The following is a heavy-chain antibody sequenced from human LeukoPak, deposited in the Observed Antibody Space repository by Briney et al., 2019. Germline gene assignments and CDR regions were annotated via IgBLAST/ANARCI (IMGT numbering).Heavy chain of an antibody. V-gene: IGHV1-69*13. CDR2: IIPIFGTA. CDR1: GGTFSSYA. CDR3: ASPRGGYDILTGYYSY. D-gene: IGHD3-9*01. Sequence: ASVKVSCKASGGTFSSYAISWVRQAPGQGLEWMGGIIPIFGTANYAQKFQGRVTITADESTSTAHMELSSLRSEDTAVYYCASPRGGYDILTGYYSYWGQGTLVTVSS. J-gene: IGHJ4*02.